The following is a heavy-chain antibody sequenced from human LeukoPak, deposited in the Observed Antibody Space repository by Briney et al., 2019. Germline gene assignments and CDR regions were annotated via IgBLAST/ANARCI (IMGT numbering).Heavy chain of an antibody. V-gene: IGHV4-59*08. CDR3: ARLRSLVGATILSYYYYGMDV. D-gene: IGHD1-26*01. CDR2: IYYSGST. J-gene: IGHJ6*02. Sequence: SETLSLTCTVSGGSISSYYWSWIRQPPGKGLEWIGYIYYSGSTNYNPSLKSRVTISVDTSKNQFSLKLSSVTAADTAVYYCARLRSLVGATILSYYYYGMDVWGQGTTVTVSS. CDR1: GGSISSYY.